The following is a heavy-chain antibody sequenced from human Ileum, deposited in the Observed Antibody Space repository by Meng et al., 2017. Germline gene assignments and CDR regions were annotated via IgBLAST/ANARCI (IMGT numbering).Heavy chain of an antibody. V-gene: IGHV4-61*01. J-gene: IGHJ4*02. D-gene: IGHD6-6*01. CDR2: IYYSGST. Sequence: VALQDAVPSIVRPSVTRPSACTSSGGSVSSGSYYWSWIRQPPGKGLEWIGHIYYSGSTNYNPSLKSRVTISVDMSKNQFSLKLNSVTAADTAIYFCARSSTSPASYFFDYWGQGTLVTVSS. CDR3: ARSSTSPASYFFDY. CDR1: GGSVSSGSYY.